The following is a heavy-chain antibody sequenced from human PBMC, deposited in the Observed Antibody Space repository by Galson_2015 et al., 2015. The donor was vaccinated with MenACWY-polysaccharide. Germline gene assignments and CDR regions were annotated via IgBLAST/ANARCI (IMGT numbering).Heavy chain of an antibody. CDR3: AKVMTYLYQHIDV. V-gene: IGHV3-30*18. D-gene: IGHD2-2*01. CDR1: GFSVSHCG. J-gene: IGHJ6*02. Sequence: SLRLSCAASGFSVSHCGMHWVRQAPGKGLEWVAVISYGGDSQYYGDSVRGRFTISTDTSNNTLYLQMTSLTTEDTAVYYCAKVMTYLYQHIDVWGQGTTVIVSS. CDR2: ISYGGDSQ.